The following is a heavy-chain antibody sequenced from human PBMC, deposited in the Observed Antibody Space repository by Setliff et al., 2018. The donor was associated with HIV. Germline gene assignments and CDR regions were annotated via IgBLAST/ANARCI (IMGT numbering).Heavy chain of an antibody. CDR1: GYSISSRYY. CDR2: IYHSGST. Sequence: SETLSLTCTVSGYSISSRYYWGWIRQSPGKGLEWIGSIYHSGSTQYNPSLKSRVTISIDTSKNQFSLKLSSVTAADTAVYYCARQTATGTSATFDSWGQGSLVTVSS. V-gene: IGHV4-38-2*02. D-gene: IGHD2-21*02. J-gene: IGHJ4*02. CDR3: ARQTATGTSATFDS.